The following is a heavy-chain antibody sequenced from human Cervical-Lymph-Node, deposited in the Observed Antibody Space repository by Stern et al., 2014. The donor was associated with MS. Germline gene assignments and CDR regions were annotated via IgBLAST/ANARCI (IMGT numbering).Heavy chain of an antibody. Sequence: VQLVESGPGLVKPSETLSLTCTVSGGSISSNYWSWIRQPPGKGLEWIGYLSYSGNTNYNPSLKSRVTTSVDTSTNQFSLSLSSVTAADTAVYYCARHGPPRRRDDSNHPNFDYWGPGTLVAVSS. V-gene: IGHV4-59*08. D-gene: IGHD5-24*01. CDR2: LSYSGNT. J-gene: IGHJ4*02. CDR3: ARHGPPRRRDDSNHPNFDY. CDR1: GGSISSNY.